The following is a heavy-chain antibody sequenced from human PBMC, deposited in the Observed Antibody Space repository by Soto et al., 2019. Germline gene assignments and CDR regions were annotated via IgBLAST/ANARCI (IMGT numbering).Heavy chain of an antibody. CDR2: IRWNRGSI. CDR1: GFTFDDYA. CDR3: AKGVAGWYYFDY. J-gene: IGHJ4*02. V-gene: IGHV3-9*01. Sequence: EVQLVESGGGLVQPGRSLRLSCAASGFTFDDYAMHWVRQAPGKGLEWVSGIRWNRGSIGYADSVKGRFTISRDNAKKSLYLQMNSLRAEDTALYYCAKGVAGWYYFDYWGQGTLVTVSS. D-gene: IGHD3-3*01.